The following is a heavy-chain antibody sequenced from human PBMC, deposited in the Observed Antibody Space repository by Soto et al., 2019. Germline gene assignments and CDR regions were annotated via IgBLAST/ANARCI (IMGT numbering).Heavy chain of an antibody. CDR2: ISGSGGST. Sequence: PGASLRLSCAASGFTVSSSYMSWVRQAPGKGLEWVSAISGSGGSTYYADSVKGRFTIFRDNSNNTLYLQMNSLRAEDTAVYYCAKVSLDYDILTGYYGHWGQGTLVTVSS. CDR3: AKVSLDYDILTGYYGH. D-gene: IGHD3-9*01. J-gene: IGHJ4*02. V-gene: IGHV3-23*01. CDR1: GFTVSSSY.